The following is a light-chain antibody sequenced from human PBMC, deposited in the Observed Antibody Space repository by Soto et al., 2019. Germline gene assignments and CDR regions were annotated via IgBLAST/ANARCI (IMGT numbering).Light chain of an antibody. CDR3: QHYDILPELT. J-gene: IGKJ4*01. CDR2: DAS. Sequence: DIQMTQSPSSLSASVGDRVTITCQASQDISPSLNWYQHKPGQAPSLLIYDASNLETGVPSRFSGSGSGTDFTFTISSLQPEDMATYYCQHYDILPELTFGGGTKVEIK. V-gene: IGKV1-33*01. CDR1: QDISPS.